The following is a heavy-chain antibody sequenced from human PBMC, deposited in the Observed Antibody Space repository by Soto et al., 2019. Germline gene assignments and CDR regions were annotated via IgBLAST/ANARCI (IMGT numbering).Heavy chain of an antibody. Sequence: EVQLVESGGGLVQPGGSLRLSCAASGIPVSSNYMTWVRKAPGKGLEWVSVLQSGGDTYYANSVKGRFTISRHDSTNTLFLQMNSLTAEDTAVYYCARDGPYYYASRMDVWGQGTTVTVSS. CDR1: GIPVSSNY. V-gene: IGHV3-53*04. CDR3: ARDGPYYYASRMDV. D-gene: IGHD3-10*01. CDR2: LQSGGDT. J-gene: IGHJ6*02.